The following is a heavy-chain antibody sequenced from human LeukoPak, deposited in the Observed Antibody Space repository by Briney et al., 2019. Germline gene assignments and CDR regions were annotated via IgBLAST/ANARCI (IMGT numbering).Heavy chain of an antibody. D-gene: IGHD3-9*01. J-gene: IGHJ3*02. CDR2: ISVHNGNT. CDR3: ARGAYYDILTGYETADVFDI. CDR1: GYTFTKYA. Sequence: ASVRVSCKASGYTFTKYAITWVRQATGQGPEWMGRISVHNGNTNYAQKLQGRVTLTTDTSTSTAYMDLRSLRSDDTAVYYCARGAYYDILTGYETADVFDIWGQGTMVTVSS. V-gene: IGHV1-18*01.